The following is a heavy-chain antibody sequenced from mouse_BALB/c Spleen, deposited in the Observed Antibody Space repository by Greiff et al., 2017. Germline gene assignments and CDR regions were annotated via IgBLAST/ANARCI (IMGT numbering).Heavy chain of an antibody. V-gene: IGHV3-6*02. Sequence: EVQLQQSGPGLVKPSQSLSLTCSVTGYSITSVYYWNWIRQFPGNKLEWMGYISYDGSNNYNPSLKNRISITRDTSKNQFFLKLNSVTTEDTATYYCAREKGYGPWYFDVWGAGTTVTVSS. CDR1: GYSITSVYY. J-gene: IGHJ1*01. CDR3: AREKGYGPWYFDV. CDR2: ISYDGSN. D-gene: IGHD1-1*02.